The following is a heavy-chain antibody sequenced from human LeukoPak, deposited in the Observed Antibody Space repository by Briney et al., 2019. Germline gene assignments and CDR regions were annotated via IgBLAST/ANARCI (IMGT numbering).Heavy chain of an antibody. CDR3: ARAPDYGDYLNWFDP. V-gene: IGHV4-4*07. D-gene: IGHD4-17*01. Sequence: PSETLSLTCTVSGGPISSYYWSWIRQPAGKGLEWIGRIYTSGSTNYNPSLKSRVTISVDKSKNQFSLKLSSVTAADTAVYYCARAPDYGDYLNWFDPWGQGTLVTVSS. CDR2: IYTSGST. CDR1: GGPISSYY. J-gene: IGHJ5*02.